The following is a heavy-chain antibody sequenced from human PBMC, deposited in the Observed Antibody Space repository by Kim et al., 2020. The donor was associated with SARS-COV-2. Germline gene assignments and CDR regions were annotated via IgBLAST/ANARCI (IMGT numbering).Heavy chain of an antibody. J-gene: IGHJ6*02. V-gene: IGHV3-30*01. CDR3: ASDLNLYNWNDVVYYDMGV. D-gene: IGHD1-20*01. Sequence: VRFTISRDNSKNTLYLQMNSLRAEDTAVYYCASDLNLYNWNDVVYYDMGVWGQGTTLTVSS.